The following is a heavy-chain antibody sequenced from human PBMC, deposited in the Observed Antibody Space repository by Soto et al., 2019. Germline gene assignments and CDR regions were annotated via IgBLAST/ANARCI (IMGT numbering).Heavy chain of an antibody. CDR2: IGPESGAT. CDR3: GRGRSGQIVVFY. V-gene: IGHV1-2*02. Sequence: GASMKVSCQASGYTFTRPYIHLGGQAPEQGPEWMGEIGPESGATRYAQRFQGRVTMTRDMSITTVYMELNNLSPDDTAVYYCGRGRSGQIVVFYWGQGTPVTVSS. J-gene: IGHJ4*02. D-gene: IGHD1-26*01. CDR1: GYTFTRPY.